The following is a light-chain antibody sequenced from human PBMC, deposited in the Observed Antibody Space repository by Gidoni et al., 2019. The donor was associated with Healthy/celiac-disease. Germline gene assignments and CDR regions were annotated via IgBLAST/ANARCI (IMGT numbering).Light chain of an antibody. CDR1: QSISSW. Sequence: DIQMPQSPSTLSASVGDRVTITGRASQSISSWLAWYQKKPGKAHKLLIYDASSLESGFPSRVSGSGSGTEVTLTSSSLKPDDFATYYCQKYNSYPWKFGQGTKVEIK. V-gene: IGKV1-5*01. CDR3: QKYNSYPWK. J-gene: IGKJ1*01. CDR2: DAS.